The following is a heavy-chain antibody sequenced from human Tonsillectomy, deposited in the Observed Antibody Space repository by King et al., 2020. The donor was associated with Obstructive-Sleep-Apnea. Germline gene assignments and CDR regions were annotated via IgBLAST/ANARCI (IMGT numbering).Heavy chain of an antibody. V-gene: IGHV4-4*02. D-gene: IGHD3-9*01. Sequence: VQLQESGPGLVKPSGTLSLTCAVSGGSISRSNWWSWVRQPPGKGLEWSGEIYHSGSTNYNPSLKSRVTISVDKSKNQFSLKLSSVTAADTAVYYCARWLYYDFLTGYSGFDYWGQGTLVTVSS. CDR1: GGSISRSNW. J-gene: IGHJ4*02. CDR2: IYHSGST. CDR3: ARWLYYDFLTGYSGFDY.